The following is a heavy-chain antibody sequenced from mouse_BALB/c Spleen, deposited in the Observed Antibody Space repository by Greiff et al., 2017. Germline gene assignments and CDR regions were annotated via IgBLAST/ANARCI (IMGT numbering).Heavy chain of an antibody. Sequence: EVKLEESGAELVKPGASVKLSCTASGFNIKDTYMHWVKQRPEQGLEWIGRIDPANGNTKYDPKFQGKATITADTSSNTAYLQLSSLTSEDTAVYYCAREEDDYDRDYFDYWGQGTTLTVSS. CDR1: GFNIKDTY. CDR2: IDPANGNT. CDR3: AREEDDYDRDYFDY. J-gene: IGHJ2*01. V-gene: IGHV14-3*02. D-gene: IGHD2-4*01.